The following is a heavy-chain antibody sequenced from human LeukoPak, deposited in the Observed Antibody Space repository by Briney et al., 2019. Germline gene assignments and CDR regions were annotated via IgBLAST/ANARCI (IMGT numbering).Heavy chain of an antibody. CDR1: GFAFSSYS. V-gene: IGHV3-48*04. CDR2: ITPSSSTI. D-gene: IGHD7-27*01. CDR3: ARDHKDWGVFDY. Sequence: GGSLRLSCAASGFAFSSYSINWVRQAPGKGLEWLSYITPSSSTIYYADSVKGRFTISRDNANNSLYLQMNSLRAEDTAVYYCARDHKDWGVFDYWGQGTLVTVSS. J-gene: IGHJ4*02.